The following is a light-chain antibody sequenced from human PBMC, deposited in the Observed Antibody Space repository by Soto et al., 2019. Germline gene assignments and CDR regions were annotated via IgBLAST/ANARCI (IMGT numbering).Light chain of an antibody. V-gene: IGLV4-69*01. CDR3: QTWGTGIQV. J-gene: IGLJ3*02. Sequence: QSALTQSPSASASLGASVKLTCTLSSGHSNYAIAWHQQQPEKGPRYLMKLNSDGSHSKGDGIPDRFSGSSSGAERYLTISCLQSEDEADYYCQTWGTGIQVFGGGTKLTVL. CDR2: LNSDGSH. CDR1: SGHSNYA.